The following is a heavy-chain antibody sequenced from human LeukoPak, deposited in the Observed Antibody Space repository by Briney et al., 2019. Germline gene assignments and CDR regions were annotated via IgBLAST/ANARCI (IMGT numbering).Heavy chain of an antibody. Sequence: SETLSLTCTVSGGSITNYYWSWIRQPAGKGLEWIGHIYNSGSPNYNPSLKSRVTMSVDTSKIQISLKLRSVTAADTAVYYCARHFDYDSGGDAFDVWGQGTMVTVSS. CDR3: ARHFDYDSGGDAFDV. CDR1: GGSITNYY. V-gene: IGHV4-4*07. J-gene: IGHJ3*01. CDR2: IYNSGSP. D-gene: IGHD3-10*01.